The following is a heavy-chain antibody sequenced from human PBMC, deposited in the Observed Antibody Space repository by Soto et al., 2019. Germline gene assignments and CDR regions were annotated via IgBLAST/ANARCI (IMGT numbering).Heavy chain of an antibody. CDR2: IKSKTDGGTT. V-gene: IGHV3-15*07. CDR3: TTADYYDSSGYSH. Sequence: GGSLRLSCAASGFTFSNAWMNWVRQAPGKGLEWVGRIKSKTDGGTTDYAAPVKGRFTISRDDSKNTLCLQMNSLKTEDTAVYYCTTADYYDSSGYSHWGQGTLVTVSS. D-gene: IGHD3-22*01. CDR1: GFTFSNAW. J-gene: IGHJ4*02.